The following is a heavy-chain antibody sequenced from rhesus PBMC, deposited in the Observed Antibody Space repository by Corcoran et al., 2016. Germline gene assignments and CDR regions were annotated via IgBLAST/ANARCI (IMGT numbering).Heavy chain of an antibody. CDR1: GGSFNTYW. CDR3: ARSVNSGSYYPEYFEF. Sequence: QVQLQESGPGLVRPSETLSLTCAVSGGSFNTYWWSWIRQPPGKGLEWIGEINGNSGSTNYNPSLKSRVPISKDASENQFSLKLISVTAADTAVYYCARSVNSGSYYPEYFEFWGQGALVTVSS. CDR2: INGNSGST. V-gene: IGHV4-80*01. J-gene: IGHJ1*01. D-gene: IGHD3-16*01.